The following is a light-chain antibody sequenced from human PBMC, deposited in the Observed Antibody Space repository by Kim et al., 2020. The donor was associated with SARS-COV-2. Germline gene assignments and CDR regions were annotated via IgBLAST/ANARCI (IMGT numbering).Light chain of an antibody. J-gene: IGKJ2*01. CDR3: QHYNFWPFT. CDR1: QSIDNN. CDR2: SAS. V-gene: IGKV3-15*01. Sequence: EIVMTQSPVTLSVSPGERATLSCRASQSIDNNLAWYQQKPGLAPRLVVYSASTRATGVPDRFSGSGSGTQFTLTINGLQSEDFAVYYCQHYNFWPFTFGPGTKLEI.